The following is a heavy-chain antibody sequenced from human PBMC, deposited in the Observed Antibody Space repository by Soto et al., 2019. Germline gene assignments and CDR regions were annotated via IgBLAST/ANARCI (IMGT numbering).Heavy chain of an antibody. Sequence: SVRNAWRNWVRQAPGKGLEWVGRIKSKTDGGTTDYAAQVKGRFTISRDDSKNTLYLQMNSLKTEDTAVYYCTTDRWDYGSGSYMDYWGQGTLVTVSS. V-gene: IGHV3-15*07. D-gene: IGHD3-10*01. CDR1: SVRNAW. J-gene: IGHJ4*02. CDR2: IKSKTDGGTT. CDR3: TTDRWDYGSGSYMDY.